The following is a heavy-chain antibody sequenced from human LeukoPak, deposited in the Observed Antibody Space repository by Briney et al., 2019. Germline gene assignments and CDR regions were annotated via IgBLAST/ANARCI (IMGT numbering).Heavy chain of an antibody. D-gene: IGHD5-24*01. CDR2: IGSSGGST. V-gene: IGHV3-23*01. Sequence: GGSLRLSCAASGFNFITAAMTWVRQAPGKGLEWVSLIGSSGGSTYYADSVKGRFTISRDNSSHTLALQMNSLRVEDTAIYYCVKDIQLSTWGLGTMVTVSS. CDR1: GFNFITAA. CDR3: VKDIQLST. J-gene: IGHJ3*01.